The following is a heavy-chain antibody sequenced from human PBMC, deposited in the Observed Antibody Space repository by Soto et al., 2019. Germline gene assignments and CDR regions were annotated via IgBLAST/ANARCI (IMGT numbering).Heavy chain of an antibody. Sequence: SETLSLTCAVYGGSFSGYYWSWIRQPPGKGLEWIGEINHSGSTNYNPSLKSRVTISVDTSKNQFSLKLSSVTAADTAVYYCARGRANYYYSSGYYSIDGSTDYWGQGTLVTVSS. CDR2: INHSGST. CDR3: ARGRANYYYSSGYYSIDGSTDY. CDR1: GGSFSGYY. J-gene: IGHJ4*02. D-gene: IGHD3-22*01. V-gene: IGHV4-34*01.